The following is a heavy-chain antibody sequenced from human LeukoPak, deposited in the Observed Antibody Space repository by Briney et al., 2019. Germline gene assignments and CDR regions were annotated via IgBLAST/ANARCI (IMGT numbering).Heavy chain of an antibody. D-gene: IGHD4-17*01. CDR1: GFRFSDYA. J-gene: IGHJ4*02. CDR2: ISKDGYNT. CDR3: ARNDYGTYYFDY. Sequence: GGSLRLSCAASGFRFSDYAVHWIRQAPGKGLEWVAIISKDGYNTDYADSVKGRFTIPRDNSKNTLYLQMNSLRVEDTALYYCARNDYGTYYFDYWGQGTLVTVSS. V-gene: IGHV3-30-3*01.